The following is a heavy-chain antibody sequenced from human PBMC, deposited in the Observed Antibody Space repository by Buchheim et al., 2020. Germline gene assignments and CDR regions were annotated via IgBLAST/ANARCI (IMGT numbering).Heavy chain of an antibody. CDR3: AGSITMVQGVIIAGKDNWFDP. D-gene: IGHD3-10*01. CDR2: IYYSGST. Sequence: QLQLQESGPGLVKPSETLSLTCTVSGGSISSSSYYWGWIRQPPGKGLEWIGSIYYSGSTYYNPSLKSRVTISVDTSKNQSSLKLSSVTAADTAVYYCAGSITMVQGVIIAGKDNWFDPWGQGTL. J-gene: IGHJ5*02. V-gene: IGHV4-39*01. CDR1: GGSISSSSYY.